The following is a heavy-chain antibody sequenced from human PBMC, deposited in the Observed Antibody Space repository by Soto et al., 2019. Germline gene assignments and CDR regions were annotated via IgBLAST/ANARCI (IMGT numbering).Heavy chain of an antibody. CDR2: IRSKANSYAT. CDR3: TRLLGNAFDI. Sequence: GGSLRPSCAASGFTFSGSAMHWVRQASGKGLEWVGRIRSKANSYATAYAASVKGRFTISRDDSKNTAYLQMNSLKTEDTAVYYCTRLLGNAFDIWGQGTMVTVSS. CDR1: GFTFSGSA. V-gene: IGHV3-73*01. J-gene: IGHJ3*02. D-gene: IGHD3-16*01.